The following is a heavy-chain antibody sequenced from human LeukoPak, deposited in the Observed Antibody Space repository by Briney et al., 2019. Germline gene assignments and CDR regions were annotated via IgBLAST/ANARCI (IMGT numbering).Heavy chain of an antibody. CDR1: GYTFTSYA. V-gene: IGHV1-3*01. CDR3: ARQYPTTTVVPWGAFDI. CDR2: INAGNGNT. D-gene: IGHD4-23*01. J-gene: IGHJ3*02. Sequence: ASVKVSCKASGYTFTSYAMHWVRQAPGQRLEWMGWINAGNGNTKYSQKFQGRVTITRDTSASTAYMELSSLRSEDTAVYYCARQYPTTTVVPWGAFDIWGQGTMVTVSS.